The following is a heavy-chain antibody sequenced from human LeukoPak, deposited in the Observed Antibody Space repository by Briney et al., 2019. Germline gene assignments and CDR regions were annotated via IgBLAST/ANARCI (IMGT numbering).Heavy chain of an antibody. J-gene: IGHJ4*02. CDR2: ISAYNGKT. Sequence: ASVKVSCKASGYTFTRYGISGVGQAAGQGGEGMGWISAYNGKTKYAKKLQGRVTMTTDTSTSTAYMELRSLRSDDTAVYYCARDGPLHVDTADYWGQGTLVTVSS. D-gene: IGHD5-18*01. V-gene: IGHV1-18*01. CDR3: ARDGPLHVDTADY. CDR1: GYTFTRYG.